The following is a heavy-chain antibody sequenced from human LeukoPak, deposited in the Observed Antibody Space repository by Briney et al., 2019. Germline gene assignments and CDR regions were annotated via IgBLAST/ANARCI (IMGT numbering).Heavy chain of an antibody. Sequence: GGSLRLSCAASGFTFSRFWMHWVRQPQGKGLVWVSRIDTDGRTTTYADSVKGRFTISRDNAKNTVYLQLNSLRVEDTAMYYCATLNSFGSDYWGRGVLVTVSS. J-gene: IGHJ4*02. D-gene: IGHD5-18*01. CDR3: ATLNSFGSDY. CDR2: IDTDGRTT. V-gene: IGHV3-74*01. CDR1: GFTFSRFW.